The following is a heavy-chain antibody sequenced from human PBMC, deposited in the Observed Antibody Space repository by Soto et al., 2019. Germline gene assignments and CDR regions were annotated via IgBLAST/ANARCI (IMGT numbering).Heavy chain of an antibody. CDR1: GFTFRIFA. CDR2: ISYDGTNT. Sequence: GGSLRLSCAACGFTFRIFAIQWVRQAPGKGLEWVAGISYDGTNTFYADSVKGRFTISRDNSKNILYVQMHSLRSDDTAVYYCARGGDYNWHFDAFDIWGQGTMVTVSS. D-gene: IGHD1-7*01. CDR3: ARGGDYNWHFDAFDI. J-gene: IGHJ3*02. V-gene: IGHV3-30-3*01.